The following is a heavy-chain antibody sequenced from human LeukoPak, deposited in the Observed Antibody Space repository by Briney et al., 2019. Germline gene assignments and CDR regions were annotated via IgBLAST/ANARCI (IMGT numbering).Heavy chain of an antibody. V-gene: IGHV3-23*01. D-gene: IGHD3-9*01. CDR1: GFTFSSYA. J-gene: IGHJ4*02. CDR2: ISGSGGST. Sequence: GGSLRLSCAASGFTFSSYAMSWVRQAPGKGLEWVSAISGSGGSTYYADSVKGRFTISRDNSKNTLYLQMNSLRAEDTAVYYCAKQRTNYDILTGSYFDYWGQGTLVTVSS. CDR3: AKQRTNYDILTGSYFDY.